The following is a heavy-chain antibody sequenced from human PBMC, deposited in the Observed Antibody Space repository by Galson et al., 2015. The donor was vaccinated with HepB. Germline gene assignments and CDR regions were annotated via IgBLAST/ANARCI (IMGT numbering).Heavy chain of an antibody. J-gene: IGHJ4*02. CDR2: ISSSSSYI. CDR1: GFTFSSYS. Sequence: SLRLSCAASGFTFSSYSMNWVRQAPGKGLEWVSSISSSSSYIYYADSVKGRFTISRDNAKNSLYLQMNSLRAEDTAVYYCARAPIRLEWLFDYWGQGTLVTVSS. CDR3: ARAPIRLEWLFDY. D-gene: IGHD3-3*01. V-gene: IGHV3-21*01.